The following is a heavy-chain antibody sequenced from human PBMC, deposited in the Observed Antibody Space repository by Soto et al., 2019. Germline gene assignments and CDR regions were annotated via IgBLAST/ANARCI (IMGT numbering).Heavy chain of an antibody. Sequence: PSETLSLTCTVSGGSVSSGSYYWSWIRQPPGKGLEWIGYIYYSGSTNYNPSLKSRVTISVDTSKNQFSLKLSSVTAADTAVYYCAREGAVAGPFDYWGQGTLVTVSS. V-gene: IGHV4-61*01. D-gene: IGHD6-19*01. CDR2: IYYSGST. CDR1: GGSVSSGSYY. J-gene: IGHJ4*02. CDR3: AREGAVAGPFDY.